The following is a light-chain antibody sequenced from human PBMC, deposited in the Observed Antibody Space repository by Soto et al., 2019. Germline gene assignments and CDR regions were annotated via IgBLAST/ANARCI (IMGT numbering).Light chain of an antibody. V-gene: IGLV2-23*01. CDR2: EGS. Sequence: QSALTQPASVSGSPGQSITISCTGTTSDVGSYNLVSWYQQHPGKAPKLMIYEGSKRPSGVSNRFSGSKSGNTASLTISGLQAEDEADCSDAGSRVFGGGTKLTVL. J-gene: IGLJ3*02. CDR3: AGSRV. CDR1: TSDVGSYNL.